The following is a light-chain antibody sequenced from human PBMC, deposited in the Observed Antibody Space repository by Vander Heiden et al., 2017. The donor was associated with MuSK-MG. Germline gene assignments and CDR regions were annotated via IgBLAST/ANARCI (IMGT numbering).Light chain of an antibody. CDR3: ASCYDSLNGVV. V-gene: IGLV1-44*01. CDR1: SLNIGSNT. Sequence: QSVLTQPPSASGTPGQRVTMSCSGGSLNIGSNTVSWYEHFPGLAHNLLTYFSPQRPSGVPDRCSGSKSVTSASLAISGLQSEDEADYYCASCYDSLNGVVFGGGTNLTVL. J-gene: IGLJ3*02. CDR2: FSP.